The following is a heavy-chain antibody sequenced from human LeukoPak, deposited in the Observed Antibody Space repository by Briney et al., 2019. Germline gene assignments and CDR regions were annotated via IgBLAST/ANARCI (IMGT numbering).Heavy chain of an antibody. V-gene: IGHV3-73*01. CDR1: GFTFSGSA. CDR2: IRSKANSYAT. J-gene: IGHJ4*02. D-gene: IGHD3-22*01. CDR3: TRHKFQDSSGYWSRDQFDY. Sequence: GGSLKLACAASGFTFSGSAMHWVRQASGKGLKWVGRIRSKANSYATAYAASVKGRFTISRDDSKNTAYLQMNSLKTGDTAVYYCTRHKFQDSSGYWSRDQFDYWGQGTLVTVSS.